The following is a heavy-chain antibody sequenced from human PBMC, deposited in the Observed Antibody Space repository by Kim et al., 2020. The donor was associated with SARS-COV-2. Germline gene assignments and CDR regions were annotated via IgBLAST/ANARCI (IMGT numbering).Heavy chain of an antibody. Sequence: SVKVSCKASGFTFTSSAVQWVRQARGQRLEWIGWIVVGSGNTNYAQKFQERVTITRDMSTSTAYMELSSLRSEDTAVYYCAAEGFTMVRGVIITSGYWGQGTLVTVSS. CDR1: GFTFTSSA. CDR3: AAEGFTMVRGVIITSGY. CDR2: IVVGSGNT. J-gene: IGHJ4*02. D-gene: IGHD3-10*01. V-gene: IGHV1-58*01.